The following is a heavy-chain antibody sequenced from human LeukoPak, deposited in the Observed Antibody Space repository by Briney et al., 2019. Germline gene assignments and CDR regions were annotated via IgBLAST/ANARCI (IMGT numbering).Heavy chain of an antibody. CDR2: ICYSGSA. J-gene: IGHJ4*02. D-gene: IGHD3-3*01. V-gene: IGHV4-59*01. CDR1: GGSISSYY. CDR3: ARGAPSITIFGVVTRHLDY. Sequence: PSETLSLTCTVSGGSISSYYWSWIRQPPGKGLEWIGYICYSGSANYSPSLKSRVIISVDTSRNQFSLKLSSVTAADTAVYYCARGAPSITIFGVVTRHLDYWGQGTLVTVSS.